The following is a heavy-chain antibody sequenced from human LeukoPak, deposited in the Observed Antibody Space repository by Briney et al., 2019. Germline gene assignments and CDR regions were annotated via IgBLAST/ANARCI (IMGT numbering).Heavy chain of an antibody. CDR3: ARIEDYGGNSVNY. CDR2: IYYSGST. D-gene: IGHD4-23*01. Sequence: SETLSLTCTVSGGSISSYYWSWIRQPPGKGLEWIGYIYYSGSTNYNPSLKSRVTISVDTSKNQFSLKLSSVTAADTAVYYCARIEDYGGNSVNYWGQGTLVTVSS. V-gene: IGHV4-59*01. J-gene: IGHJ4*02. CDR1: GGSISSYY.